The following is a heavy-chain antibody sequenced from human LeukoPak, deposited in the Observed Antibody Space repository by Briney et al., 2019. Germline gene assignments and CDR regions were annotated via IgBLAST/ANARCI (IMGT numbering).Heavy chain of an antibody. D-gene: IGHD3-3*01. CDR2: INHSGST. V-gene: IGHV4-34*01. Sequence: PSETLSLTCAVCGGSFSGYYRSWIRQPPGKGLEWIGEINHSGSTNYNPSLKSRVTISVDTSKNQFSLRLSSVTAADTAVYYCARGPWYDFWSGYWDLFDYWGQGTLVTVSS. CDR3: ARGPWYDFWSGYWDLFDY. J-gene: IGHJ4*02. CDR1: GGSFSGYY.